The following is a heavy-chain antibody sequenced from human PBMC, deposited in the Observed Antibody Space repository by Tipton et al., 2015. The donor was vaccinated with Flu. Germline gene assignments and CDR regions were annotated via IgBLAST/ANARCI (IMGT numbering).Heavy chain of an antibody. CDR2: ISSSGSTI. V-gene: IGHV3-11*04. Sequence: SLRLSCAASGFTFSDYYMSWIRQAPGKGLEWVSYISSSGSTIYYADSVKGRFTISRDNAKNSLYLQMNSLRAEDTAVYYCARVSSSSWYKGYYGMDVWGQGTTVTVSS. J-gene: IGHJ6*02. D-gene: IGHD6-13*01. CDR1: GFTFSDYY. CDR3: ARVSSSSWYKGYYGMDV.